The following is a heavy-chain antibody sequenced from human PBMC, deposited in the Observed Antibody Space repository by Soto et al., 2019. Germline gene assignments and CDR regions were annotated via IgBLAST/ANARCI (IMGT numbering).Heavy chain of an antibody. J-gene: IGHJ4*02. D-gene: IGHD5-18*01. CDR2: INHLTTT. CDR1: VGSFISYH. Sequence: PSETLSLTCAFYVGSFISYHWSWIRQTPGKGLEWIGEINHLTTTNYNPSLKSRVIISLDTLKNQFSLKLSSVTAADTAVYYCARGYDTALAPIFWGQGILVTVSS. V-gene: IGHV4-34*01. CDR3: ARGYDTALAPIF.